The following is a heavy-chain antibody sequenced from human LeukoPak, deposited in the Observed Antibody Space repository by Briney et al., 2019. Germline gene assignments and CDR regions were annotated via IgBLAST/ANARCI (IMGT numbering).Heavy chain of an antibody. CDR3: ARPSFHCSSTSCYTGYGMDV. D-gene: IGHD2-2*02. V-gene: IGHV1-18*01. Sequence: ASVKVSCTASGYTFTSYGISWVRPAPGQGLEWMGWISAYNGNTNYAQKLQGRVTMTTDTSTSTAYMELRSPRSDDTAVYYCARPSFHCSSTSCYTGYGMDVWGQGTTVTVSS. CDR2: ISAYNGNT. J-gene: IGHJ6*02. CDR1: GYTFTSYG.